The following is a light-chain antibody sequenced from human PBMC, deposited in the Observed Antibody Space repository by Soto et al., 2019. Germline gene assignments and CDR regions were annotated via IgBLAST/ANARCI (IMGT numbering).Light chain of an antibody. Sequence: EIQMTQSPSSLSASVGDRVTITCRASQGISNYLAWYQQKPGKVPKLLIYAASTVHSGVPSWFSGSGSGTDFTLTISILQAEDVVSYYCQKYNRAPITFGGGTKVEIK. CDR2: AAS. J-gene: IGKJ4*01. CDR3: QKYNRAPIT. CDR1: QGISNY. V-gene: IGKV1-27*01.